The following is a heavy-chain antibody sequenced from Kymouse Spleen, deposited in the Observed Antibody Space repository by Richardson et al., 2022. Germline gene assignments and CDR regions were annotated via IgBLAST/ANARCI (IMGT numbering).Heavy chain of an antibody. V-gene: IGHV3-9*01. J-gene: IGHJ5*02. CDR3: AKDGTAADWFDP. CDR1: GFTFDDYA. Sequence: EVQLVESGGGLVQPGRSLRLSCAASGFTFDDYAMHWVRQAPGKGLEWVSGISWNSGSIGYADSVKGRFTISRDNAKNSLYLQMNSLRAEDTALYYCAKDGTAADWFDPWGQGTLVTVSS. D-gene: IGHD6-13*01. CDR2: ISWNSGSI.